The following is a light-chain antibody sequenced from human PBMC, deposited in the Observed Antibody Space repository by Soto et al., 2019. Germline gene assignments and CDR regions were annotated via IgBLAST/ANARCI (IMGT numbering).Light chain of an antibody. J-gene: IGKJ1*01. V-gene: IGKV1-39*01. CDR1: QSISSY. Sequence: DIQMTQSPSSLSASVGDRVTITCRASQSISSYLNWYQQKPGKAPKLLIYAASSLQSRVPSRFSGSGSGTDFTLTISSLQPEDFATYYCQQSYSTPLTVGQGTKVEIK. CDR2: AAS. CDR3: QQSYSTPLT.